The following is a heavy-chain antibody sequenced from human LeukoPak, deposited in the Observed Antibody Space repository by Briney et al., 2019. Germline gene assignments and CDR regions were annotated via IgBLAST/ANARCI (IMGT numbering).Heavy chain of an antibody. CDR2: IIPILGIA. J-gene: IGHJ6*02. D-gene: IGHD3-3*01. V-gene: IGHV1-69*02. Sequence: GASVKVSCKASGYTFTGYYMHWVRQAPGQGLEWMGRIIPILGIANYAQKFQGRVTITADKSTSTAYMELSSLRSEDTAVYYCARYEDFWSGSGYYGMDVWGQGTTVTVSS. CDR1: GYTFTGYY. CDR3: ARYEDFWSGSGYYGMDV.